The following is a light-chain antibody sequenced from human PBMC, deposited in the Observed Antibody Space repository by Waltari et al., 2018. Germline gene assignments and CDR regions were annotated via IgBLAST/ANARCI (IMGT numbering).Light chain of an antibody. CDR1: KSNIGAGYD. J-gene: IGLJ1*01. Sequence: QSVMTQPPSVSGAPEPRVSISCTGSKSNIGAGYDVHWYQQLPGTAPKLLIYGNSNRPSGVPDRFSGSKSGTSASLAITGLQAEDEADYYCQSYDSSLSGYVFGTGTKVTVL. V-gene: IGLV1-40*01. CDR3: QSYDSSLSGYV. CDR2: GNS.